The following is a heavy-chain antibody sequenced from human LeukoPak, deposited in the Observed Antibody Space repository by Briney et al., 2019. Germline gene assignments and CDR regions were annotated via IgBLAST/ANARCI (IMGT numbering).Heavy chain of an antibody. Sequence: GGYLRLSCAASGFTFSSYAMHWVRQAPGKGLEWVAVISYDGSNKYYADSVKGRFTISRDNSKNTLYLQMNSLRAEDTAVYYCAREGGNYYAEYFQHWGQGTLVTVSS. J-gene: IGHJ1*01. CDR1: GFTFSSYA. CDR3: AREGGNYYAEYFQH. D-gene: IGHD3-10*01. CDR2: ISYDGSNK. V-gene: IGHV3-30*04.